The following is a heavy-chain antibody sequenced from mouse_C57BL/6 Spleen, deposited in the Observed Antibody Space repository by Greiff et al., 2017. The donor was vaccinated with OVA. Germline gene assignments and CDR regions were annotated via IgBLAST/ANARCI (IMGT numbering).Heavy chain of an antibody. CDR3: ARYYDYDGVYAMDY. CDR2: IWGVGST. D-gene: IGHD2-4*01. J-gene: IGHJ4*01. Sequence: QVQLKESGPGLVAPSQSLSITCTVSGFSLTSYGVDWVRQSPGKGLEWLGVIWGVGSTNYNSALKSRLSISKDNSKSQVFLKMNSLQTDDTAMYYWARYYDYDGVYAMDYWGQGTSVTVSS. V-gene: IGHV2-6*01. CDR1: GFSLTSYG.